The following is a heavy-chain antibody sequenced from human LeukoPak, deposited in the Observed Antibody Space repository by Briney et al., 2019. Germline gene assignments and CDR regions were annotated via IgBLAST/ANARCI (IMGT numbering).Heavy chain of an antibody. J-gene: IGHJ3*01. Sequence: PSQTLSLTCTVSGGSISSGSFYWSWIRQHPGKGLEGIGYMYHSGRPYYNPSLKSRVTISVDRSKNQFSLRLSSVTAADTAIYYCASSSYDYNDAFDLWGQGTMVTVSS. V-gene: IGHV4-30-2*01. CDR2: MYHSGRP. D-gene: IGHD4-11*01. CDR1: GGSISSGSFY. CDR3: ASSSYDYNDAFDL.